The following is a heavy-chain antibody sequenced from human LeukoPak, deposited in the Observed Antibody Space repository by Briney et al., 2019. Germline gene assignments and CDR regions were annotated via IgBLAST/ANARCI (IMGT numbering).Heavy chain of an antibody. Sequence: GGSLRLSCAASGFTFSSYGMHWVRQAPGKGLEWVAVISYDGSNKYYADSVKGRFTISRDNSKNTLYLQMNSLGAEDTAVYYCAKDVYDYVWGSYRYSPFYYYYGMDVWGQGTTVTVSS. CDR3: AKDVYDYVWGSYRYSPFYYYYGMDV. J-gene: IGHJ6*02. CDR1: GFTFSSYG. CDR2: ISYDGSNK. V-gene: IGHV3-30*18. D-gene: IGHD3-16*02.